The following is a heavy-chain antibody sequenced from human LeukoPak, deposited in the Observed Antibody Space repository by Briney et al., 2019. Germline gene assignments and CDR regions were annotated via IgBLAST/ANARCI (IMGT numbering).Heavy chain of an antibody. CDR3: AKDTSPSYYDSSGEAFDI. D-gene: IGHD3-22*01. J-gene: IGHJ3*02. CDR1: GFTFDDYA. CDR2: ISWNSGSI. Sequence: GGSLRLSCAASGFTFDDYAMHWVRQAPGKGLEWVSGISWNSGSIGYADSVKGRFTISRDNAKNSLYLQMNSLRAEDTALYYCAKDTSPSYYDSSGEAFDIWGQGTMVTVSS. V-gene: IGHV3-9*01.